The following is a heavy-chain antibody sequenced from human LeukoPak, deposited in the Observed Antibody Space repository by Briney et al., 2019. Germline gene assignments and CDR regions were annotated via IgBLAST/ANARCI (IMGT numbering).Heavy chain of an antibody. Sequence: PGGSLRLSCAASGFTFSSYGMHWVRQAPGKGLEWVAVIWYDGSNKYYADSVKGRFTISRDNSKNTLYLQMNSLRAEDTAVYYCASPTGGYSYGPNEAPYYWGQGTLVTVSS. CDR2: IWYDGSNK. D-gene: IGHD5-18*01. CDR1: GFTFSSYG. CDR3: ASPTGGYSYGPNEAPYY. V-gene: IGHV3-33*01. J-gene: IGHJ4*02.